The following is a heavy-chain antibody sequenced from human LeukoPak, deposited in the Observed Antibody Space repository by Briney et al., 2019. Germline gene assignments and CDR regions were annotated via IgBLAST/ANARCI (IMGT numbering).Heavy chain of an antibody. CDR3: ASGLDRGMDIVVVVAATAGDYYYYYGMDV. D-gene: IGHD2-15*01. CDR1: GCTFSSYA. CDR2: IIPIFGTA. Sequence: SVNVSCNASGCTFSSYAISWVRQAPGQGLERMGGIIPIFGTANYEQKFQGRVTITADESTSTAYMELSSLRSEDTAVYYCASGLDRGMDIVVVVAATAGDYYYYYGMDVWGQGTTVTVSS. V-gene: IGHV1-69*13. J-gene: IGHJ6*02.